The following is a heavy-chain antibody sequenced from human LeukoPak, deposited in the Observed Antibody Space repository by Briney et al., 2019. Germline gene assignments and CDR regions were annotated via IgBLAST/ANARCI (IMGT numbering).Heavy chain of an antibody. CDR1: GFIFSQYS. D-gene: IGHD4-17*01. V-gene: IGHV3-48*01. CDR3: ARDAENSDYGCDL. Sequence: GGSLRLSCAASGFIFSQYSMNWVRQAPGKGLEWVSHIRSSSETFYADSVKGRFTISRDNARNSLYLQMNNLRGEDTAIYYCARDAENSDYGCDLSRQATLVTVSS. CDR2: IRSSSET. J-gene: IGHJ5*02.